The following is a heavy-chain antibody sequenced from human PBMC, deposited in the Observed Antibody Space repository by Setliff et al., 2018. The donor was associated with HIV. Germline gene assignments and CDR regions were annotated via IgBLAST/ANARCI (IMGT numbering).Heavy chain of an antibody. V-gene: IGHV3-74*01. Sequence: PGESLRLSCSGSGLTLSNYWMYWVRQAPGKGLEWVSLINTDGSRTDYADAVKGRFIISRDNGKSTLFLQMNSLTADDTAVYFCVRDRNGPLGWGQGTLVTVSS. CDR1: GLTLSNYW. J-gene: IGHJ1*01. CDR2: INTDGSRT. CDR3: VRDRNGPLG. D-gene: IGHD7-27*01.